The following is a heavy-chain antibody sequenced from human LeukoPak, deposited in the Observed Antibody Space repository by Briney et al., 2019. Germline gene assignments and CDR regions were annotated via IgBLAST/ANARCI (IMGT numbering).Heavy chain of an antibody. Sequence: PGGSLRLSCAASGITLSSHSMHWVRQAPGKGLEWVSFIDSGSSSIHYAASVQGRFTISRDNSKNTLYLQMNSLRAEDTAVYYCAKDNVFNGPDYWGQGTLVTVSS. D-gene: IGHD3-16*01. CDR3: AKDNVFNGPDY. J-gene: IGHJ4*02. CDR2: IDSGSSSI. CDR1: GITLSSHS. V-gene: IGHV3-48*01.